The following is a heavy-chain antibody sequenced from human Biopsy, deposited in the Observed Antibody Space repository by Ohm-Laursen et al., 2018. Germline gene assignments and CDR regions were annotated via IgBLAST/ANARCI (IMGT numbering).Heavy chain of an antibody. CDR1: GGSISNNNHY. V-gene: IGHV4-39*02. D-gene: IGHD4-11*01. J-gene: IGHJ2*01. Sequence: SETLSLTCTASGGSISNNNHYWGWIRQPPGKGLEWIGSIFYRGSTHYKPSLKSRVNISVDTSKNQFSLKLNSVTAADTAVYFCARDGKRWDYSTYFSWHFDLWGRGTLVTVSS. CDR3: ARDGKRWDYSTYFSWHFDL. CDR2: IFYRGST.